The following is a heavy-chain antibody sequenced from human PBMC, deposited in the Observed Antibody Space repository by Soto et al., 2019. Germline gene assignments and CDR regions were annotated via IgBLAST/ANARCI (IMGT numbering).Heavy chain of an antibody. CDR1: GGSISSGDYY. V-gene: IGHV4-30-4*01. CDR2: IYYSGST. CDR3: AREDLSKRRSYFDY. J-gene: IGHJ4*02. D-gene: IGHD6-25*01. Sequence: SETLSLTCTVSGGSISSGDYYWSWIRQPPGKGLEWIGYIYYSGSTYYNPSLKSRVTISVDTSKNQFSLKLSSVTAADTAVYYCAREDLSKRRSYFDYWGQGTLVTVSS.